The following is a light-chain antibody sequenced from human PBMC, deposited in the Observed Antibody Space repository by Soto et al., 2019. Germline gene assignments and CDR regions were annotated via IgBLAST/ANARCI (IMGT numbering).Light chain of an antibody. V-gene: IGKV1-5*01. CDR1: QSVRSW. CDR3: QQSYSTIT. CDR2: DAS. J-gene: IGKJ5*01. Sequence: DIQMTQSPSTLSASVGDRVTTTSRASQSVRSWLAWYQQKPGRAPKFLIYDASSLHSGVPSRFSGSGSGTDFTLTISSLQPEDSATYYCQQSYSTITFGQGTRLEI.